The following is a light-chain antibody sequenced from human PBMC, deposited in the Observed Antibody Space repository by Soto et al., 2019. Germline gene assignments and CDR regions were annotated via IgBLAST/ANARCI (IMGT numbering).Light chain of an antibody. CDR1: SSDIGIYNF. CDR3: SSYTSSSTL. V-gene: IGLV2-14*01. CDR2: AVT. Sequence: QSALTQPASVSGSPGQSITIFCTGTSSDIGIYNFVSWYQQHPGKAPKLMIYAVTDRPSGVSSRFSGSKSGNTASLTISGLQAEDEADYYCSSYTSSSTLFGTGTKLTVL. J-gene: IGLJ1*01.